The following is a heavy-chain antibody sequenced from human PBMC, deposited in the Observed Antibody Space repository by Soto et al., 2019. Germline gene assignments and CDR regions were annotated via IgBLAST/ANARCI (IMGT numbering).Heavy chain of an antibody. V-gene: IGHV3-11*01. CDR2: ISSGSTNI. Sequence: VGSLRLSCAASGFTFSDFYMSWIRQAPGKGLEWISYISSGSTNIFYADSVKGRFTVSRHHTKCSVYLQMDSMRAEDPAVYYCARDRNAAGSDYWGQVPRVTVAS. D-gene: IGHD1-1*01. CDR1: GFTFSDFY. CDR3: ARDRNAAGSDY. J-gene: IGHJ4*02.